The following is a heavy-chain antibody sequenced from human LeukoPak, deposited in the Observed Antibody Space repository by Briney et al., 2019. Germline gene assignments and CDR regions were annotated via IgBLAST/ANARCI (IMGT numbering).Heavy chain of an antibody. CDR1: GGSFSGYY. CDR3: ARYKDYYYYMDV. D-gene: IGHD1-14*01. Sequence: PSETLSLTCAVYGGSFSGYYWSWIRQPPGKGLEWIGEINHSGSTNYNPSLKSRVTISVDTSKNQFSLKLSSVTAADTAVYYCARYKDYYYYMDVWGKGTTVTISS. J-gene: IGHJ6*03. CDR2: INHSGST. V-gene: IGHV4-34*01.